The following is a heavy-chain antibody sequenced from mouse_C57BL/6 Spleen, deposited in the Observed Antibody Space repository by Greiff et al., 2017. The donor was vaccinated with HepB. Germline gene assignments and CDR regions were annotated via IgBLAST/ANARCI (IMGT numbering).Heavy chain of an antibody. J-gene: IGHJ2*01. Sequence: VQLQQPGAELVRPGTSVKLSCKASGYTFTSYWMHWVKQRPGQGLEWIGVIDPSDSYTNYNQKFKGKATLTVDTSSSTAYMQLSSLTSEDSAVYYCARNDYDVLYFDYWGKAPLSQSPQ. CDR1: GYTFTSYW. CDR2: IDPSDSYT. V-gene: IGHV1-59*01. D-gene: IGHD2-4*01. CDR3: ARNDYDVLYFDY.